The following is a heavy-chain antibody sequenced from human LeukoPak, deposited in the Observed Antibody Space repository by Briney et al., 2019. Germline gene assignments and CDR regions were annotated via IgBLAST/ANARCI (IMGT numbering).Heavy chain of an antibody. V-gene: IGHV3-33*01. D-gene: IGHD5-18*01. Sequence: GGSLRLSCAASGFTFSSYGMHWVRQAPGKGLEWVAVIWYDGSNKYYADSVKGRFTISRDNSKNTLYLQMNSLRAEDTAVYYCASLSGYSLYPYYYGMDVWGQGTTVTVSS. CDR1: GFTFSSYG. CDR3: ASLSGYSLYPYYYGMDV. CDR2: IWYDGSNK. J-gene: IGHJ6*02.